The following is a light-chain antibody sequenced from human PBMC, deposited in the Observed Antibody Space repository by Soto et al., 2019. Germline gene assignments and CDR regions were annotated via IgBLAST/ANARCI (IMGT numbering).Light chain of an antibody. Sequence: EIVLTQSPGTLSLSPGERVTLSCRASQSVISSYLAWYQQKPGQAPRLLIYGASSRATGIPDRFSGSGSGTDFTLTISRLETEDFALYYCHQYGDSPLTFGGGTKVEIK. V-gene: IGKV3-20*01. CDR1: QSVISSY. CDR2: GAS. CDR3: HQYGDSPLT. J-gene: IGKJ4*01.